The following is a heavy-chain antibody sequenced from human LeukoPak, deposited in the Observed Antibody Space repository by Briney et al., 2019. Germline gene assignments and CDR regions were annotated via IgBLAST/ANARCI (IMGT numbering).Heavy chain of an antibody. V-gene: IGHV3-74*01. Sequence: GGSLRLSCVVSGFTFSNDWMHRVRQAPGKGLLWVSRISGDGTTTNYADSVKGRFTISRDNAKNTLYLQMDSLRAEDTAVYYCAGTWSFDYWGQGALVTVSS. J-gene: IGHJ4*02. D-gene: IGHD2-15*01. CDR3: AGTWSFDY. CDR2: ISGDGTTT. CDR1: GFTFSNDW.